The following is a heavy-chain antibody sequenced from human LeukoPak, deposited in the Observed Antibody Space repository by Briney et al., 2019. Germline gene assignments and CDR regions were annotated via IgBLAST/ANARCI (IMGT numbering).Heavy chain of an antibody. J-gene: IGHJ4*02. Sequence: GGSLRLSCAASGFTFSNYWMNWVRQAPGKGLEWVSVIYSGGSTYYADSVKGRFTISRDNSKNTLYLQMNSLRAEDTAVYYCARDSHSGSYYRLDYWGQGTLVTVSS. D-gene: IGHD1-26*01. CDR3: ARDSHSGSYYRLDY. CDR1: GFTFSNYW. V-gene: IGHV3-53*01. CDR2: IYSGGST.